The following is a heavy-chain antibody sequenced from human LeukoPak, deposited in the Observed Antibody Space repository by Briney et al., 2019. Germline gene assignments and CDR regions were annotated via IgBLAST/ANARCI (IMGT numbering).Heavy chain of an antibody. CDR1: GGTFSSYA. CDR3: ARDSVLEWQLGGHGRGWYYYYYMDV. D-gene: IGHD3-3*01. J-gene: IGHJ6*03. Sequence: SVKVSCKASGGTFSSYAISWVRQAPGQGLEWMGGIIPIFGTANYAQKFQGRVTITADESTSTAYMELSSLRSEDTAVYYCARDSVLEWQLGGHGRGWYYYYYMDVWGKGNTVTVSS. CDR2: IIPIFGTA. V-gene: IGHV1-69*01.